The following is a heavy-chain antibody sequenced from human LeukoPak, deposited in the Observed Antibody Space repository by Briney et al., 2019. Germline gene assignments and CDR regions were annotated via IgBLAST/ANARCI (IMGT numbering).Heavy chain of an antibody. J-gene: IGHJ4*02. V-gene: IGHV3-48*03. CDR3: ASLGTMVRGVITPFDY. CDR1: GFTFSSYE. Sequence: GGSLRLSCAASGFTFSSYEMNWVRQAPGKGLEWVSYISSSGSTIYYADSVKGRFTISRDNAKNSLYLQMNSLRAEDTAVYYSASLGTMVRGVITPFDYWGQGTLVTVSS. D-gene: IGHD3-10*01. CDR2: ISSSGSTI.